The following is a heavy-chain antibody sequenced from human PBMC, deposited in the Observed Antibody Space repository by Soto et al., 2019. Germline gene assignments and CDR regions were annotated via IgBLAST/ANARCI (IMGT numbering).Heavy chain of an antibody. V-gene: IGHV4-59*01. CDR1: GGSITSSY. J-gene: IGHJ6*02. Sequence: PSETLSLTCTVSGGSITSSYWSWIRRTPGKGLEWIAYIYDTGISGYTPSSSYNPSLKSRVTMSVDTSKSQFSLKLTSVTAADTAVYYCARGEDAFFYYGLDVWGQGITVTVSS. CDR3: ARGEDAFFYYGLDV. CDR2: IYDTGISGYTPSS.